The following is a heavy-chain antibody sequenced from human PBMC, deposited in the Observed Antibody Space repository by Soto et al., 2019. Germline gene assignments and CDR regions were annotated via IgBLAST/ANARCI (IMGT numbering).Heavy chain of an antibody. CDR3: ARAYSSPLSNWFDP. V-gene: IGHV4-38-2*01. CDR1: GYSISSGYD. Sequence: YVPLSLTCAFSGYSISSGYDWGWIRQPPGKGLEWIGSIYHSGNTYYHPSLKSRVTISVDTSKNQFSLKLSSVTAADTAVYYCARAYSSPLSNWFDPWGQGTLVTVSS. D-gene: IGHD6-13*01. CDR2: IYHSGNT. J-gene: IGHJ5*02.